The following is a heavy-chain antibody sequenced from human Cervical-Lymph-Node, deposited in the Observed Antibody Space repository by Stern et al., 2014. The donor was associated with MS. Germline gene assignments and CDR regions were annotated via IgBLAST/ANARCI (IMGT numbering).Heavy chain of an antibody. V-gene: IGHV3-21*01. D-gene: IGHD4-23*01. J-gene: IGHJ4*02. CDR1: GFTFSSYS. CDR3: ARGRGGNYRYYFDY. Sequence: EVQLVESGGGLVKPGGSLRLSCAASGFTFSSYSMNWVRQAPGKGLEWVASISSGGSYIYCADSLKGRFTISRDNAKNSLYLQMNSLRAEDTAVYYCARGRGGNYRYYFDYWGQGTLVTVAS. CDR2: ISSGGSYI.